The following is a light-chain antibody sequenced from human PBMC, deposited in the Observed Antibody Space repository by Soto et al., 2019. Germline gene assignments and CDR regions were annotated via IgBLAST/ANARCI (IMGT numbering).Light chain of an antibody. Sequence: DIQMTQSPSSVSASVGDRVTITCRASQAISRSLAWYQQKPGEAPKLLIYAASILHSGDPSRFSGSGSETDFTLTITRLQPEDFASYYCQQANSFPFTFGPGTKV. J-gene: IGKJ3*01. CDR3: QQANSFPFT. CDR2: AAS. V-gene: IGKV1-12*02. CDR1: QAISRS.